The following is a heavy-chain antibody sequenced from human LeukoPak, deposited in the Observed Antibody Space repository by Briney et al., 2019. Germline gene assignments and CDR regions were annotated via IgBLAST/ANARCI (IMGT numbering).Heavy chain of an antibody. V-gene: IGHV3-21*01. J-gene: IGHJ6*03. CDR1: GFTFSSYS. Sequence: PGGSLRLSCAASGFTFSSYSMNWVRQAPGKGLEWVSSISSSSSYIYYADPVKGRFTISRDNAKNSLYLQMNSLRAEDTAVYYCARGGREQQLPLIQYYYYYMDVWGKGTTVTVSS. CDR3: ARGGREQQLPLIQYYYYYMDV. CDR2: ISSSSSYI. D-gene: IGHD6-13*01.